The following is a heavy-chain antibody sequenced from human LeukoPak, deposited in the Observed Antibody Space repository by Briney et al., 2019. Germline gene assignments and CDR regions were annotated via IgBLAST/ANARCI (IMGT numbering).Heavy chain of an antibody. V-gene: IGHV3-7*01. D-gene: IGHD2-15*01. CDR2: IKQDGSEK. J-gene: IGHJ6*02. CDR1: GFTFSTYW. CDR3: AGTNGYCSGGKCSEYYYHYGMDV. Sequence: GGSLRLSCAASGFTFSTYWMSWVRQAPGKGLEWVANIKQDGSEKHYVDSVKGRFTISRDNAKNSVYLQMNSLRAEDTAVYYCAGTNGYCSGGKCSEYYYHYGMDVWGQGTTVTVSS.